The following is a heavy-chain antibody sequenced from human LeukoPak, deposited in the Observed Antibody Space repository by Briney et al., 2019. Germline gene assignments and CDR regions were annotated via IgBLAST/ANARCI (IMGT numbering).Heavy chain of an antibody. CDR1: GYTFTGYY. CDR3: ARELSTVVTQSYAFDI. D-gene: IGHD4-23*01. J-gene: IGHJ3*02. CDR2: INPNSGGT. Sequence: GASVKVSCKASGYTFTGYYMHWVRQAPGQGLEWMGWINPNSGGTNYAQKFQGRVTMTRDTSISTAYMELSRLRSDDTAVYYCARELSTVVTQSYAFDIWGQGTMVTVSS. V-gene: IGHV1-2*02.